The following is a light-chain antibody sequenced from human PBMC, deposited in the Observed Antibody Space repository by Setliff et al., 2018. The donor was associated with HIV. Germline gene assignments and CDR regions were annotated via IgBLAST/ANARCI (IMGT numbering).Light chain of an antibody. CDR2: EIT. V-gene: IGLV2-23*02. J-gene: IGLJ1*01. CDR3: CSYTGSSSYV. Sequence: QSVLTQPASVSGSPGQSITISCTGTSSDIGSYILVSWYQQHPVRAPKLILYEITKRPSGVSNRFSGSKSGNTASLTISGLQAEDEADYYCCSYTGSSSYVFGGGTKVTVL. CDR1: SSDIGSYIL.